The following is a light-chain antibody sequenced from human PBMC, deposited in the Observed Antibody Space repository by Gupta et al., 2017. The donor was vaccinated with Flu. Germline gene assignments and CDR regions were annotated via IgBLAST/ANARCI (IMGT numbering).Light chain of an antibody. CDR2: EVT. J-gene: IGLJ3*02. Sequence: SALTQPASVSGSPGQSIVISCTGSNSDVGGYNVVSWYQQYPGKAPKLLIYEVTNRPAGVSYRFSGSKSGNTASLTIAGLQAEDEADYYCSSYTTSRTLVFGGGTKLTVL. V-gene: IGLV2-14*01. CDR3: SSYTTSRTLV. CDR1: NSDVGGYNV.